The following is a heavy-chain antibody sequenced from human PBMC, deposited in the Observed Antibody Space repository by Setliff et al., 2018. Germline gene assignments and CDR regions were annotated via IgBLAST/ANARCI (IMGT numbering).Heavy chain of an antibody. V-gene: IGHV4-39*01. D-gene: IGHD1-1*01. CDR3: ARTGTYRYFDY. J-gene: IGHJ4*02. Sequence: PSETLSLTCTVSGDSISSGTYYWSWIRQPPGKGLEWIGRIYYRGDTYYNASLKGRLTISVDTAQNQFSLRLTSVTAADTAVYYCARTGTYRYFDYWGQGALVTVSS. CDR1: GDSISSGTYY. CDR2: IYYRGDT.